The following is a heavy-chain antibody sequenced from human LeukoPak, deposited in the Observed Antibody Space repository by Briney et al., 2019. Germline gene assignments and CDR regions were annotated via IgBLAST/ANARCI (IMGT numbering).Heavy chain of an antibody. CDR3: LLIILGGSSQH. J-gene: IGHJ1*01. CDR2: IKNDGKIT. D-gene: IGHD3-3*01. Sequence: YXXHWVRHAPGKGLVRVSRIKNDGKITTYADSVKGRFTTSRDNAKNTFYLQMNSLRVEDTAVYYCLLIILGGSSQHWGQGTLVTVSS. CDR1: YX. V-gene: IGHV3-74*01.